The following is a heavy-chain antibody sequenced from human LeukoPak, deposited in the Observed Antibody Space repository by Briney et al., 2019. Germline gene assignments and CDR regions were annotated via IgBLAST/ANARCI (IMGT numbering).Heavy chain of an antibody. CDR3: AKARYYYDSSGPTDY. J-gene: IGHJ4*02. CDR2: ISGRGGST. V-gene: IGHV3-23*01. D-gene: IGHD3-22*01. CDR1: GFTFSSYD. Sequence: GGSLRLSCAASGFTFSSYDMSWVRQAPGKGLEWVSAISGRGGSTYYADSEKGRFTISRDNSKNTLYLQMNSLRAEDTAVYYCAKARYYYDSSGPTDYWGQGTLVTVSS.